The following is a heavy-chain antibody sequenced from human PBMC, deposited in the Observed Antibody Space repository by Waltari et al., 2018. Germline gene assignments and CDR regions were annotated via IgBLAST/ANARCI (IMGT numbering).Heavy chain of an antibody. J-gene: IGHJ4*02. D-gene: IGHD5-12*01. Sequence: VQLLESGGGFVQTGGSLRLSCAASGFTFNNFAIKWVRQAPGKGLEWVATITGDASTYYVDSVKGRFTVSRDNSKSTVYLQMSILRAEDTALYYCAKDEISGDGYVIFDYWGPGTLVTVSS. V-gene: IGHV3-23*01. CDR1: GFTFNNFA. CDR3: AKDEISGDGYVIFDY. CDR2: ITGDAST.